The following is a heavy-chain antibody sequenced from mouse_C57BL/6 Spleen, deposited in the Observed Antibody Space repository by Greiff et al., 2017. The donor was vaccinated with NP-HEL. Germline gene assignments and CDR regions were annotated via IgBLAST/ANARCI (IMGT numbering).Heavy chain of an antibody. CDR2: INPYNGDT. Sequence: EVKLQESGPELVKPGDSVKISCKASGYSFTGYFMNWVMQSHGKSLEWIGRINPYNGDTFYNQKFKGKATLTVDKSSSTAHMELRSLTSEDSAVYYCARSNENYFDYWGQGTTLTVSS. V-gene: IGHV1-20*01. J-gene: IGHJ2*01. CDR1: GYSFTGYF. CDR3: ARSNENYFDY.